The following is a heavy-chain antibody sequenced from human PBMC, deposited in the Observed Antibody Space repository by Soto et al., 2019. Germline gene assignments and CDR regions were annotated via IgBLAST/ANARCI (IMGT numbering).Heavy chain of an antibody. D-gene: IGHD5-12*01. V-gene: IGHV1-69*01. CDR2: IIPIFGTA. Sequence: QVQLVQSGAEVKKPGSSVKVSCKASGGTFSSYAISWVRQAPGQGLEWMGGIIPIFGTANYAQKFQGRVTITADESTSPAYMELSSLRSEDTAVYYCARDRYSGYDFKRRGLYYGMDVWGQGTTVTVSS. CDR1: GGTFSSYA. CDR3: ARDRYSGYDFKRRGLYYGMDV. J-gene: IGHJ6*02.